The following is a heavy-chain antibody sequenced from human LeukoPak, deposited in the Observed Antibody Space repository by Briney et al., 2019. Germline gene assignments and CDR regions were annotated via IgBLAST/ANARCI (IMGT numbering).Heavy chain of an antibody. CDR3: AREPGHSYHIYYFDY. D-gene: IGHD5-18*01. J-gene: IGHJ4*02. CDR1: GGSFSGYY. Sequence: SETLSLTCAVYGGSFSGYYWSWIRQPPGKGLEWIGEINHSGSTNYNPSLKGRVTISVDTSKNQFSLKLSSVTAADTAVYYCAREPGHSYHIYYFDYWGQGTLVTVSS. CDR2: INHSGST. V-gene: IGHV4-34*01.